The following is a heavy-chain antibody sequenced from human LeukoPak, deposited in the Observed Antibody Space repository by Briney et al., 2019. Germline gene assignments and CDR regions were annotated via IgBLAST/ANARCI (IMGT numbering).Heavy chain of an antibody. CDR3: ARVAMAENYYDSSGYFDY. V-gene: IGHV4-59*01. D-gene: IGHD3-22*01. CDR1: GDSISSYY. CDR2: IYYDGST. J-gene: IGHJ4*02. Sequence: PSGTLSLTCTVSGDSISSYYLSWIRQPPGKGLEWIGYIYYDGSTNYNPPLKRRVTISVDTSKNQFTLKLSSVTDADTAVYYCARVAMAENYYDSSGYFDYWGQGTLVTVSS.